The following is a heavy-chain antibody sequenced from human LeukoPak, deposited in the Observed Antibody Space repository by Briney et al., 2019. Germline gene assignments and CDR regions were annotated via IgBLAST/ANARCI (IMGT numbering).Heavy chain of an antibody. CDR1: GGTLSTYS. D-gene: IGHD4-23*01. V-gene: IGHV1-69*13. Sequence: SVKVSCKASGGTLSTYSISWVRQPPGQGLEWMGGIIPIFNTINYAQRFQGRVTLTADESTNTAYMELSSLRSEDTAVYYCARGLSRWSTPTSSYYYRMDVWGQGTTVAVSS. CDR3: ARGLSRWSTPTSSYYYRMDV. CDR2: IIPIFNTI. J-gene: IGHJ6*02.